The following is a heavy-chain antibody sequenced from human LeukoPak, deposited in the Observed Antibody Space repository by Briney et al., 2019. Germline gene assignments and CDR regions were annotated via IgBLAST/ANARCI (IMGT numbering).Heavy chain of an antibody. CDR1: GFTFSSYA. Sequence: PGESLRLSCAASGFTFSSYAMSWVRQAPGKGLEWVSAISGSGGSTYYADSVKGRFTISRDNSKNTLYLQMNSLRAEDTAVYYCAKDVLEEAAAAPDAFDIWGQGTMVTVSS. CDR3: AKDVLEEAAAAPDAFDI. CDR2: ISGSGGST. J-gene: IGHJ3*02. V-gene: IGHV3-23*01. D-gene: IGHD6-13*01.